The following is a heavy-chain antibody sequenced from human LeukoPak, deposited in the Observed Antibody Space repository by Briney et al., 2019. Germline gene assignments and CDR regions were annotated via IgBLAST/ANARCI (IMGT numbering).Heavy chain of an antibody. CDR3: ARVGATYSDPLEYDY. V-gene: IGHV1-18*01. D-gene: IGHD5-12*01. Sequence: GASVKVSCKASGYSFTKYGISWVRQAPGQGLEWMGWISGYGGNTNYAPKLQGRVTMTTDTSTSTAYMELRSLTSADTGTYYCARVGATYSDPLEYDYWGQGTLVTVSS. CDR2: ISGYGGNT. CDR1: GYSFTKYG. J-gene: IGHJ4*02.